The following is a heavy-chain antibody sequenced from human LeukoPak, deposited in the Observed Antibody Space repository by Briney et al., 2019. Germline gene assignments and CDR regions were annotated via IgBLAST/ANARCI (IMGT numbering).Heavy chain of an antibody. CDR2: INPSGGST. V-gene: IGHV1-46*01. CDR3: ARDSMPDSPMVRGVIIYYYYYGMDV. Sequence: ASVKVSCKASGYTFTSYYMHWVRQAPGQGLEWMGIINPSGGSTSYAQKFQGRVAMTRDTSTSTVYMELSSLRSEDTAVYYRARDSMPDSPMVRGVIIYYYYYGMDVWGKGTTVTVSS. J-gene: IGHJ6*04. D-gene: IGHD3-10*01. CDR1: GYTFTSYY.